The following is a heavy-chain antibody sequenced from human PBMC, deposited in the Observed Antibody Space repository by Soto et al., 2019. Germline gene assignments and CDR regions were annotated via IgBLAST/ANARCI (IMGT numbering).Heavy chain of an antibody. CDR1: GFTFSSYA. Sequence: GGSLRLSCAASGFTFSSYAMSWVRQAPGKGLEWVSAISGSGGSTYYADSVKGRFTISRDNSKNTLYLQMNSLRAEDTAVYYCASITFGGVIALPLDYWGQGTLVTVSS. D-gene: IGHD3-16*02. CDR2: ISGSGGST. CDR3: ASITFGGVIALPLDY. J-gene: IGHJ4*02. V-gene: IGHV3-23*01.